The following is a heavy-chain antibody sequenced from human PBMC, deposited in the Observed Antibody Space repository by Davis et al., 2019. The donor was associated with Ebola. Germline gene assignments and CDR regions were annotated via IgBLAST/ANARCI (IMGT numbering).Heavy chain of an antibody. D-gene: IGHD5-12*01. Sequence: GGSLRLSCAASGFTFDDFAMHWVRQSPGKGLEWVSGISWNSGSIGYADSVKGRFTISRDNAKNSLYLQMNSLRDEDTAVYYCARDTSFIVATITYYYYGMDVWGQGTTVTVSS. V-gene: IGHV3-9*01. CDR2: ISWNSGSI. CDR3: ARDTSFIVATITYYYYGMDV. CDR1: GFTFDDFA. J-gene: IGHJ6*02.